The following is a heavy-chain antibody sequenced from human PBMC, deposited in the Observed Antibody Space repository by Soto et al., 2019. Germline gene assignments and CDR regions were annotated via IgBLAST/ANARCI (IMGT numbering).Heavy chain of an antibody. J-gene: IGHJ4*02. CDR3: ARARYYYDSSALGY. D-gene: IGHD3-22*01. V-gene: IGHV1-46*01. Sequence: GASVKVSCKASGGTFSSYAISWVRQAPGQGLEWMGIINPSGGSTSYAQKFQGRVTMTRDTSTSTVYMELSSLRSEDTAVYYCARARYYYDSSALGYWGQGTLVTVSS. CDR2: INPSGGST. CDR1: GGTFSSYA.